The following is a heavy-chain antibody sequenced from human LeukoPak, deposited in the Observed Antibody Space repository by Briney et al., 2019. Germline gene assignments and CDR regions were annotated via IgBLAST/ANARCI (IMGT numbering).Heavy chain of an antibody. V-gene: IGHV4-38-2*02. CDR3: ARGLPGGQLSRYDY. CDR1: GYSNSSGYY. CDR2: IYQSGKT. D-gene: IGHD6-13*01. J-gene: IGHJ4*02. Sequence: SETLSLTCSVSGYSNSSGYYWGWIRQPPGKGLEWMGIIYQSGKTYCNPSLESRVTISVDTSKNQFSLKMNSMTAADTAMHYCARGLPGGQLSRYDYWGQGTLVTVSS.